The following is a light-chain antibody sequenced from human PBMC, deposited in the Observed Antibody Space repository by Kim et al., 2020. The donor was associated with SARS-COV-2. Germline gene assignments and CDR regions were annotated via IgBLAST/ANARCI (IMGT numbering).Light chain of an antibody. J-gene: IGLJ2*01. Sequence: GKTVNVTCTRSSGSIDDKYVQWYQQRPGGVPTTLIYEDDQRPSGVSDRFSGSSDNSSNSASLTMSGLRTEDEADYYCQSYNRDNVLFGGGTQLTVL. CDR2: EDD. CDR1: SGSIDDKY. CDR3: QSYNRDNVL. V-gene: IGLV6-57*03.